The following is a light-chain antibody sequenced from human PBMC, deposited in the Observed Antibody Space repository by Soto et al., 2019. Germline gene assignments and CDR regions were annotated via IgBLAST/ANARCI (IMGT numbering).Light chain of an antibody. J-gene: IGLJ2*01. CDR1: GSDVGGYDF. V-gene: IGLV2-11*01. CDR2: DVS. CDR3: CSFAGTYTVV. Sequence: SALTQPRSVSGSPGQSVTISCTGTGSDVGGYDFVSWYQQHPGKAPKLMIYDVSKRPSGVPDRFSGSKSGNTASLTISGLQADDEADYYCCSFAGTYTVVFGGGTQLTVL.